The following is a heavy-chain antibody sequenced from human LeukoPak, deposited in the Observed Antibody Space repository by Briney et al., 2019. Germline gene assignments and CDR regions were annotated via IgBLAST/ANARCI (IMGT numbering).Heavy chain of an antibody. V-gene: IGHV1-58*02. CDR2: IVVGSGNT. CDR3: ARDTLLTYDFWSGYSSSSCDY. CDR1: GFTFTSSA. D-gene: IGHD3-3*01. Sequence: SVKVSCKASGFTFTSSAMQWVRQTRGQRLEWIGWIVVGSGNTNYAQKFQERVTITRDMSTSIAYMELSSLRSEDTAVYYCARDTLLTYDFWSGYSSSSCDYWGQGTLVTVSS. J-gene: IGHJ4*02.